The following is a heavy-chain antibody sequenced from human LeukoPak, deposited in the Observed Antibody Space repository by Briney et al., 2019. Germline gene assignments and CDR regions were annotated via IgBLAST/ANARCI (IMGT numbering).Heavy chain of an antibody. Sequence: SETLSLTCTVSGGSISSSSYYWGWIRQPPGKGLEWIGSIYYSGSTYYNPSLKSRVTISVDTSKNQFSLKLSSVTAADTAVYYCAREKVLEWLPNPYYFDYWGQGTLVTVSS. CDR3: AREKVLEWLPNPYYFDY. CDR2: IYYSGST. J-gene: IGHJ4*02. V-gene: IGHV4-39*07. D-gene: IGHD3-3*01. CDR1: GGSISSSSYY.